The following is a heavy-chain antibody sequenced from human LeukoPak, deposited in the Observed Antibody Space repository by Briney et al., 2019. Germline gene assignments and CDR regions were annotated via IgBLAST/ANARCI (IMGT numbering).Heavy chain of an antibody. CDR3: AREGAPQLSSYFDH. D-gene: IGHD1-1*01. CDR2: INPNTGGT. Sequence: ASVKVSCKASGYTFTAYYIHWVRQAPGQGLEWMGWINPNTGGTNFAQRFQGRVTMTRDTSINAAYMELSSLRSDDTAMYYCAREGAPQLSSYFDHWGQGTLVTVSS. J-gene: IGHJ4*02. V-gene: IGHV1-2*02. CDR1: GYTFTAYY.